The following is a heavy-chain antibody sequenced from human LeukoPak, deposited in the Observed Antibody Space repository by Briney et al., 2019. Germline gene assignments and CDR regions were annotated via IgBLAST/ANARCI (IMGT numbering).Heavy chain of an antibody. CDR3: ARDRQDCSGGSCEGVFDY. D-gene: IGHD2-15*01. Sequence: SETLPLTCTVSGGSISSYYWSWIRQPAGKGLEWIGRIYTSGSTNYNPSLKSRVTMSVDTSKNQFSLKLSSVTAADTAVYYCARDRQDCSGGSCEGVFDYWGQGTLVTVSS. CDR2: IYTSGST. CDR1: GGSISSYY. J-gene: IGHJ4*02. V-gene: IGHV4-4*07.